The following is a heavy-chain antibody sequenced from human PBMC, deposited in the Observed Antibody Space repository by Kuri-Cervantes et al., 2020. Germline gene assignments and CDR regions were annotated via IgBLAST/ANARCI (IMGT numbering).Heavy chain of an antibody. V-gene: IGHV1-46*01. CDR1: GYTLSGYY. Sequence: ASVKVSCKASGYTLSGYYMHWVRQAPGQGLEWMGIINPSGGSTSYAQKFQGRVTMTRDTSTSTVYMELSSLRSEDTAVYYCARDLSVVLSTYYYDSSGDLVLRYWGQGTLVTVSS. J-gene: IGHJ4*02. D-gene: IGHD3-22*01. CDR2: INPSGGST. CDR3: ARDLSVVLSTYYYDSSGDLVLRY.